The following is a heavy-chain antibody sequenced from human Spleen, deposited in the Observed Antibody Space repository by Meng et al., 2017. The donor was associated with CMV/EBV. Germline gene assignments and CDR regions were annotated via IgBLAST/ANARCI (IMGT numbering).Heavy chain of an antibody. J-gene: IGHJ6*02. V-gene: IGHV3-30*03. Sequence: GGSLRLSCAASGFTFSSYSMNWVRQAPGKGLEWVAVISYDGSNKYYADSVKGRFTISRDNSKNTLYLQMNSLRAEDTAVYYCAREKGGSYYYYGMDVWGQGTTVTVSS. D-gene: IGHD1-26*01. CDR1: GFTFSSYS. CDR2: ISYDGSNK. CDR3: AREKGGSYYYYGMDV.